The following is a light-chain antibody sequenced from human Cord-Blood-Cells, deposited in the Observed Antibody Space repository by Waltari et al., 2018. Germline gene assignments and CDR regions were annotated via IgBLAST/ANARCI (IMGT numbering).Light chain of an antibody. CDR3: SSYTSSSTLVV. J-gene: IGLJ2*01. CDR1: SSDVGGYNY. Sequence: QSALTQPASVSGSPGQSITISCTGTSSDVGGYNYVSWYQQHPGKAPKLMIYEVSNRPSGVSNRVSGSKSGNTGSLTISGLQAEDEADYYCSSYTSSSTLVVFGGGTKLTVL. V-gene: IGLV2-14*01. CDR2: EVS.